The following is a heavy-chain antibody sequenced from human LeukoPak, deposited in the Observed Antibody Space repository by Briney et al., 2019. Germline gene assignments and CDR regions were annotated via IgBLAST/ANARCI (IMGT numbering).Heavy chain of an antibody. D-gene: IGHD6-6*01. CDR1: GGSISSSNW. V-gene: IGHV4-4*02. CDR2: IYHSGST. J-gene: IGHJ4*02. Sequence: SETLSLTCAVSGGSISSSNWWSWVRQPPGKGLEWIGEIYHSGSTNYNPSLKSRVTISVDKSKNQFSLKLSSVTAADTAVYYCARGGEYSSSSLQGGLDWWGQGTLVTVSS. CDR3: ARGGEYSSSSLQGGLDW.